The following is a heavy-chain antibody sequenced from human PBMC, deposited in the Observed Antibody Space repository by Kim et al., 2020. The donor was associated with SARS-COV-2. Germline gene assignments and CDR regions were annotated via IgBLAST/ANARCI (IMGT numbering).Heavy chain of an antibody. Sequence: GGSLRLSCAASGFTFSSYTMNWVRQAPGKGLEWVAAIISDGSYTYYADSVKGRFTISRDNSKNTLYLQMNSLRAEDTAVYYCARDPSYVWGSGSPIDYWGQGTLVTVSS. CDR3: ARDPSYVWGSGSPIDY. CDR2: IISDGSYT. D-gene: IGHD3-16*01. CDR1: GFTFSSYT. V-gene: IGHV3-21*01. J-gene: IGHJ4*02.